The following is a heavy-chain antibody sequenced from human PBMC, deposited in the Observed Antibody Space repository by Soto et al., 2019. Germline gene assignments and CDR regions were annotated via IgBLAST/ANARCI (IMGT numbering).Heavy chain of an antibody. V-gene: IGHV3-30*04. CDR2: ISNDGRAK. D-gene: IGHD2-15*01. J-gene: IGHJ4*02. CDR1: GFTFTTYA. Sequence: GGTLRLSCAASGFTFTTYAIYWVRQAPGKGLERVAVISNDGRAKYYADSVKGRFTISRDNSKNTLYLQMHSLRSDDTAVHYCARDQCFGGGRSCYYFDFWGQGTLVTVSS. CDR3: ARDQCFGGGRSCYYFDF.